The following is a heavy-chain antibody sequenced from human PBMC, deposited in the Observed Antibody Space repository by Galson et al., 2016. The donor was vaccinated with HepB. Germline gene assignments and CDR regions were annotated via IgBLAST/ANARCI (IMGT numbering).Heavy chain of an antibody. Sequence: SLRLSCAASGFFFSNFVMTWVRQAPGKGLEWVSDISDNTAGTKYADSVKGRFTISRDSSQNTLYLQMNSLRTEDTAVYYCARDGGIPGAAFDIWGQGTMVTVSS. J-gene: IGHJ3*02. CDR3: ARDGGIPGAAFDI. CDR1: GFFFSNFV. V-gene: IGHV3-23*01. CDR2: ISDNTAGT. D-gene: IGHD3-16*01.